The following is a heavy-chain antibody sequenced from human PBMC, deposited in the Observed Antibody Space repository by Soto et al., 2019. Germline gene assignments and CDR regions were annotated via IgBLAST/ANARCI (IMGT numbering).Heavy chain of an antibody. J-gene: IGHJ3*02. CDR1: GGTFGSHA. D-gene: IGHD3-9*01. CDR2: IIPISGKA. CDR3: ASDVTSYSGNAFDI. V-gene: IGHV1-69*01. Sequence: QVQLVQSGAEVKKPGSSVKVSCKASGGTFGSHALSWLRQAPGQGLEWVGGIIPISGKAIYAPRFQGRVTITAAEPTDTAYMDLRSLRCEDSAMYYFASDVTSYSGNAFDIWGQGTMVSVSS.